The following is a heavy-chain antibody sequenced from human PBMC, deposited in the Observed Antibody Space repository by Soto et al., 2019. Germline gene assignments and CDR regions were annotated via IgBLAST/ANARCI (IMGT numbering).Heavy chain of an antibody. J-gene: IGHJ3*02. CDR3: ARKYSSSWSQDAFDI. CDR2: IDPSDSYI. D-gene: IGHD6-13*01. CDR1: GYSFTNYW. V-gene: IGHV5-10-1*01. Sequence: PGESLKISCKGSGYSFTNYWISWVRQMPGKGLEWMGRIDPSDSYINYSPSFQGHVTISADKSISTAYLQWSSLKASGTAMYYCARKYSSSWSQDAFDIWGQGTMVTVSS.